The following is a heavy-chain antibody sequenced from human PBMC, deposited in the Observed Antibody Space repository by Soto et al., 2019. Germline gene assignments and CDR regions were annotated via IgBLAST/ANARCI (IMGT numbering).Heavy chain of an antibody. D-gene: IGHD6-19*01. CDR3: ARRRYSSGWYGRDYYYYYGMDV. CDR2: ISAYNGNT. CDR1: GYTFTSYG. J-gene: IGHJ6*02. V-gene: IGHV1-18*04. Sequence: ASVKVSCKASGYTFTSYGISWVRQAPGQGLEWMGWISAYNGNTNYAQKLQGRVTMTTDTSTSTAYMELRSLRSDDTAVYYCARRRYSSGWYGRDYYYYYGMDVWGQ.